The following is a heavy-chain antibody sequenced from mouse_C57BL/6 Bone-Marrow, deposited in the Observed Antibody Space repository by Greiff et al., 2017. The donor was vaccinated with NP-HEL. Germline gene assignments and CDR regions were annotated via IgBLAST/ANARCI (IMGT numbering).Heavy chain of an antibody. J-gene: IGHJ4*01. V-gene: IGHV1-81*01. Sequence: QVQLQQSGAELARPGASVKLSCKASGYTFTSYGISWVKQRTGQGLEWIGEIYPRSGNTYYTEKFKGKATLTADKSSSTAYMELRSLTSEDSAVYFCARIAYGNYVGYYAMDYWGQGTSVTVSS. CDR3: ARIAYGNYVGYYAMDY. CDR2: IYPRSGNT. D-gene: IGHD2-1*01. CDR1: GYTFTSYG.